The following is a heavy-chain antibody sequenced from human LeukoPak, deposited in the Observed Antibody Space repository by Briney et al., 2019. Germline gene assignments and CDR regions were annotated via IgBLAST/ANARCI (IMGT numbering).Heavy chain of an antibody. V-gene: IGHV1-3*03. CDR1: GYTFTGYY. D-gene: IGHD6-19*01. Sequence: ASVKVSCKASGYTFTGYYMHWVRQAPGQGLEWMGWITTGRGETRYSQEFQRRITSTRDTSASTVYMDLSDLRSEDTAVYYCARGGKQWRGGNYFDSWGQGTLVAVSS. CDR3: ARGGKQWRGGNYFDS. J-gene: IGHJ4*02. CDR2: ITTGRGET.